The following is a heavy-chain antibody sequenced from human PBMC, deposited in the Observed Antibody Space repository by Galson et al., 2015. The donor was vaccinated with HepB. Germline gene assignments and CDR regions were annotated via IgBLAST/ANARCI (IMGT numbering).Heavy chain of an antibody. CDR1: GFTFSSYA. J-gene: IGHJ4*02. Sequence: SLRLSCAASGFTFSSYAMHWVRQAPGKGLEWVAVISYDGSNKYYADPVKGRFTISRDNSKNTLYLQMNSLRAEDTAVYYCARGSLRYFDWSGGYFDYWGQGTLVTVSS. CDR2: ISYDGSNK. D-gene: IGHD3-9*01. V-gene: IGHV3-30-3*01. CDR3: ARGSLRYFDWSGGYFDY.